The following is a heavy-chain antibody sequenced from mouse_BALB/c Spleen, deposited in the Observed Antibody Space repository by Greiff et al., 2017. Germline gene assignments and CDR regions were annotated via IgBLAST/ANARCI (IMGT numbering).Heavy chain of an antibody. CDR3: AREGFYYGNYTGFY. D-gene: IGHD2-1*01. V-gene: IGHV1S81*02. Sequence: VQLVESGAELVKPGASVKLSCKASGYTFTSYWMHWVKQRPGQGLEWIGEINPSNGRTNYNEKFKSKATLTVDKSSSTAYMQLSSLTSEDSAVYYCAREGFYYGNYTGFYWGQGTTLTVSS. CDR1: GYTFTSYW. J-gene: IGHJ2*01. CDR2: INPSNGRT.